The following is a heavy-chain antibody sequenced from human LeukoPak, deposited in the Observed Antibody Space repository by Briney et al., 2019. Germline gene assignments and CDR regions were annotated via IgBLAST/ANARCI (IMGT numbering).Heavy chain of an antibody. CDR1: GYTLTELS. V-gene: IGHV1-24*01. CDR3: ATRAGGCYDFWSGSVGSMDV. D-gene: IGHD3-3*01. CDR2: FDPEDGET. J-gene: IGHJ6*03. Sequence: ASVKVSCKVSGYTLTELSMHWVRQAPGKGLEWMGGFDPEDGETIYAQKFQGRVTMTEDTSTDTAYVELSSLRSEDTAVYYCATRAGGCYDFWSGSVGSMDVWGKGTTVTVSS.